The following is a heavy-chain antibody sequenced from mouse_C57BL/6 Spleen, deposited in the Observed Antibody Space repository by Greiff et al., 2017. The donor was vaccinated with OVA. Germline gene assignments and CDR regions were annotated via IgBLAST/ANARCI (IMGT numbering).Heavy chain of an antibody. CDR2: IWSGGST. D-gene: IGHD2-13*01. J-gene: IGHJ2*01. CDR3: ARAIDYDEYHIDY. V-gene: IGHV2-2*01. Sequence: VQLQQSGPGLVQPSQSLSITCTVSGFSLTSYGVHWVSQSPGKGLEWLGVIWSGGSTDYNAAFISRLSSSKDNSQSQLFFKSNSLQADDTAIYYCARAIDYDEYHIDYKGQGTTLTVSA. CDR1: GFSLTSYG.